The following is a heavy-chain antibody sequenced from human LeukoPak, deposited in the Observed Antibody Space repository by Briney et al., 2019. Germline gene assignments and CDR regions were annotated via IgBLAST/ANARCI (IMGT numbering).Heavy chain of an antibody. V-gene: IGHV1-18*01. J-gene: IGHJ4*02. Sequence: ASVKVSCKASGYTFTSYGISWVRQAPGQGLEWMGWISAYNGNTNYAQKLQGRVTMTTDTSTSTVYMELRSLRSDDTAVYYCARDIMASGGNLDYWGQGPLVTVSS. CDR3: ARDIMASGGNLDY. D-gene: IGHD2-8*01. CDR1: GYTFTSYG. CDR2: ISAYNGNT.